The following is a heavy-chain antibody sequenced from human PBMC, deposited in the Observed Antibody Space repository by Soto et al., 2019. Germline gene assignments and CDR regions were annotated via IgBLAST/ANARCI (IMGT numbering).Heavy chain of an antibody. Sequence: QVQLVQSGAEVNKPGSSVRVSCQTSGDSFSKYTVNWVRQAHRQGLEWMGGFIPRFGTTNFAPTLQARVTITADHSMNTVYMALSSLRAEDTALYYCARGRGLYNSGRSQLDSWGQGPMVTVSS. CDR3: ARGRGLYNSGRSQLDS. D-gene: IGHD1-1*01. V-gene: IGHV1-69*01. CDR2: FIPRFGTT. J-gene: IGHJ4*02. CDR1: GDSFSKYT.